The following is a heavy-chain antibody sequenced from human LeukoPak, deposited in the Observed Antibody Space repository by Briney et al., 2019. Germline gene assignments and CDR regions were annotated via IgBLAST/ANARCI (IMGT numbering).Heavy chain of an antibody. CDR1: GDSVSSNIAA. CDR2: THYSSRWYN. D-gene: IGHD1-26*01. J-gene: IGHJ6*03. CDR3: ARSQGDMDV. Sequence: SQTLSLTCAISGDSVSSNIAAWNWIRQSPTRGLEWLGRTHYSSRWYNDYAVSAKSRITIYADTSKNQFSLQLNSVTPEDTAVYYCARSQGDMDVWGKGTSVTVSS. V-gene: IGHV6-1*01.